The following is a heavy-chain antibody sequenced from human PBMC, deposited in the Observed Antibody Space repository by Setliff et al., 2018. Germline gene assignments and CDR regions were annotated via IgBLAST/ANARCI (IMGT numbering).Heavy chain of an antibody. CDR2: ISADNGNT. V-gene: IGHV1-18*01. CDR3: ARVRGITMIVRSMDAFDI. Sequence: ASVKVSCKASGYTFTSYGISWVRQAPGQGLEWMGWISADNGNTNYAQKLQGRVTMTTDTSTSTAYMELRSLRSDDTAVYYCARVRGITMIVRSMDAFDIWGQGTMVTVSS. D-gene: IGHD3-22*01. J-gene: IGHJ3*02. CDR1: GYTFTSYG.